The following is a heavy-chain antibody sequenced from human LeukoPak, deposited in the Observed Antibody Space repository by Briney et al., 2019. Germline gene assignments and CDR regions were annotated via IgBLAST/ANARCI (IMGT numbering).Heavy chain of an antibody. J-gene: IGHJ3*02. CDR3: ARESYYYDSSAASDI. D-gene: IGHD3-22*01. Sequence: GASVKVSCKASGYTFTSYGISWVRQAPGQGLEWMGWISAYNGNTNYAQKLQGRVTMTTDTSTSTAYMELRSLRSDDTAVYYCARESYYYDSSAASDIWGQGTMVTVSS. CDR2: ISAYNGNT. V-gene: IGHV1-18*01. CDR1: GYTFTSYG.